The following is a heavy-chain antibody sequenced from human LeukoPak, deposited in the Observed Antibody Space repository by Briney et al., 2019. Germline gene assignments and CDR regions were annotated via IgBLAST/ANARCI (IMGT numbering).Heavy chain of an antibody. J-gene: IGHJ3*02. CDR2: ISYDGSDK. CDR1: GFIFRSYA. D-gene: IGHD5-18*01. Sequence: PGGSLRLSCAASGFIFRSYAMHWVRQAPGKGLEWVAVISYDGSDKYYADSVKGRFTISRDNSKNTLYLQMNSLRAEDTAVYYCASPLRGYSYGHDAFDIWGQGTMVTVSS. V-gene: IGHV3-30*04. CDR3: ASPLRGYSYGHDAFDI.